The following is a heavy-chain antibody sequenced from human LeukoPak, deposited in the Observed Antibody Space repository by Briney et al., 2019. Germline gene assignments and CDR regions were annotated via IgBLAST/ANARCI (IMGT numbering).Heavy chain of an antibody. CDR3: AKDYGSGNRGAFDI. J-gene: IGHJ3*02. CDR1: GFTFSSYE. V-gene: IGHV3-48*03. D-gene: IGHD3-10*01. CDR2: ISSSGSTI. Sequence: GGSLRLSCAASGFTFSSYEMNWVRQAPGKGLEWVSYISSSGSTIYYADSVKGRFTISRDNAKNSLYLQMNSLRAEDTALYYCAKDYGSGNRGAFDIWGQGTMVTVSS.